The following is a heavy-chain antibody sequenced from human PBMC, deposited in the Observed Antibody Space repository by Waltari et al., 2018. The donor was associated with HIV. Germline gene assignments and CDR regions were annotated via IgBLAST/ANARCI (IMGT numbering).Heavy chain of an antibody. CDR2: ISSSGNFI. V-gene: IGHV3-11*01. J-gene: IGHJ4*02. CDR1: GFTFIDFD. D-gene: IGHD6-19*01. CDR3: ARGGSGWYREAAEIDY. Sequence: QVQLVESGGGLVKPGGSLRLSWAASGFTFIDFDMSWIRRAPGKGLEWLSYISSSGNFIYYADSVRGRFTISRDNAKNSLYLQMDSLRAEDTAVYYCARGGSGWYREAAEIDYWGQGSLVRLL.